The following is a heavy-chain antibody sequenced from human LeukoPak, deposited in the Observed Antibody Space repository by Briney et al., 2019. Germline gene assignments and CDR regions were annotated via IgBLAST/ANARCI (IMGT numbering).Heavy chain of an antibody. CDR1: GFTFDDYA. CDR2: ISWNSGSI. D-gene: IGHD3-22*01. Sequence: PGRSLRLSCAASGFTFDDYAMHWVRQAPGKGLEWVSGISWNSGSIGYADSVKGRFTIPRDNAKNSLYLQMNSLRAEDTALYYCAKDRYYYDSSGCDYWGQGTLVTVSS. J-gene: IGHJ4*02. CDR3: AKDRYYYDSSGCDY. V-gene: IGHV3-9*01.